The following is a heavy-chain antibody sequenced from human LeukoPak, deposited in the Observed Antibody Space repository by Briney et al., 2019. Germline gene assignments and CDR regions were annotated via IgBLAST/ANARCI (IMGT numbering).Heavy chain of an antibody. CDR2: IIPIFGTA. D-gene: IGHD3-3*01. Sequence: GASVKVSCKASGGTFSSYAISWVRQAPGQGLEWMGGIIPIFGTANYAQKFQGRVTITADESTSTAYMELSSLRSEDTAVYYCARAYQTYYDFWSGYSTVVYFDYWGQGTLVTVSS. V-gene: IGHV1-69*13. CDR3: ARAYQTYYDFWSGYSTVVYFDY. J-gene: IGHJ4*02. CDR1: GGTFSSYA.